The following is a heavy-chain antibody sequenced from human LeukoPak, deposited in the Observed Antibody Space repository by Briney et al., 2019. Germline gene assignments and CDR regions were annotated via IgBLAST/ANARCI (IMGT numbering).Heavy chain of an antibody. CDR2: MSYDGSNK. CDR3: ARSITMVRGVKE. V-gene: IGHV3-30*04. Sequence: GGSLRLSCAASGFTFSSYAMHWVRQAPGKGLEWVAVMSYDGSNKYYADSVKGRFTISRDNSKNTLYLQMNSLRAEDTAVYYCARSITMVRGVKEWGQGTLVTVSS. J-gene: IGHJ4*02. CDR1: GFTFSSYA. D-gene: IGHD3-10*01.